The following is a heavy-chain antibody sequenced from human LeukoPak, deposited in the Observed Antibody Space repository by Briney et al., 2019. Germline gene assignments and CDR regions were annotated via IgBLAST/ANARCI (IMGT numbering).Heavy chain of an antibody. CDR3: ARDNTMLGSPYGEQYGMDV. CDR2: INHSGST. CDR1: GGSFSGYY. J-gene: IGHJ6*02. V-gene: IGHV4-34*01. D-gene: IGHD3-10*02. Sequence: KSSETLSLTCAVYGGSFSGYYWSWIRQPPGKGLEWIGEINHSGSTNYNPSLKSRVTISVDTSKNQFSLQLNSVTPEDTAVYYCARDNTMLGSPYGEQYGMDVWGQGTTVTVSS.